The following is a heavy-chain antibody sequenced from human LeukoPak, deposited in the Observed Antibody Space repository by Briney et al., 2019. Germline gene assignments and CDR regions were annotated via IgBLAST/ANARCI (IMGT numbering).Heavy chain of an antibody. CDR3: ARDATYSSGWYIDP. CDR1: GYTFTGYY. CDR2: INPNSGGT. Sequence: ASVKVSCKASGYTFTGYYMHWVRQAPGQGLGWMGWINPNSGGTNYAQKFQGRVTMTRDTSISTAYMELSRLRSDDTAVYYCARDATYSSGWYIDPWGQGTRVSVSS. J-gene: IGHJ5*02. D-gene: IGHD6-19*01. V-gene: IGHV1-2*02.